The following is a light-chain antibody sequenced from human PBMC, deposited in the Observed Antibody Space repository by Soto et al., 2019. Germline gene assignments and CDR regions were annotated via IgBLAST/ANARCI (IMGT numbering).Light chain of an antibody. CDR1: QSVNSH. CDR3: PQYNTWPPFT. V-gene: IGKV3-15*01. CDR2: GAS. Sequence: EIVMTQSPATLSVSPGERVTLSCRASQSVNSHLAWYQQKPGQAPRLLIYGASTRATGIPARFSGSGSGTEFTLTISSLQSEDFAVYYCPQYNTWPPFTFGPGTNVDIK. J-gene: IGKJ3*01.